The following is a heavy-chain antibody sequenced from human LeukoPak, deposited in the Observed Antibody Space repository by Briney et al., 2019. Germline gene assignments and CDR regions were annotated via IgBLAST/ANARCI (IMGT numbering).Heavy chain of an antibody. CDR1: GFIFSSYS. D-gene: IGHD3-22*01. Sequence: GGSLRLSCAASGFIFSSYSMNWVRQAPGKGLEWVSSISSSSTYINYADSVEGRVTISRDNAKNSLYLQMNSLRPEDTAIYYCAREGVSTVTSILVVISFDYWGQGALVTVSS. J-gene: IGHJ4*02. CDR3: AREGVSTVTSILVVISFDY. V-gene: IGHV3-21*01. CDR2: ISSSSTYI.